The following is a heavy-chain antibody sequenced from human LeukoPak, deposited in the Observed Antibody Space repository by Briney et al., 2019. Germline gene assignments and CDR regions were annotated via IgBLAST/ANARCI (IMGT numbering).Heavy chain of an antibody. CDR1: GFTFRDYN. CDR2: ITDSGSTI. D-gene: IGHD3-9*01. Sequence: PGGSLRLSCAASGFTFRDYNMNWVRQAPGKGLEWVSYITDSGSTIHYADSVNGRFTISRDNVKNSLYLQMNSLRAEDSAVYYCARSIGLTGGGVDVWGRGTTVTVSS. J-gene: IGHJ6*02. V-gene: IGHV3-11*01. CDR3: ARSIGLTGGGVDV.